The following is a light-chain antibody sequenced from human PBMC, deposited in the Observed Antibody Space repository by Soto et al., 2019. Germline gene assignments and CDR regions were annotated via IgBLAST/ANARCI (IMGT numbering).Light chain of an antibody. V-gene: IGKV3-20*01. CDR2: DAS. CDR1: QSVSSSY. Sequence: EIALTQSPGTLALSPGERGTLSCRASQSVSSSYLAWYQQKPGQAPSLLIYDASSGAAGVPDRFSGSGSGTDFTLTISRLEPEDFEVYYCQESGSSPRTFGQGTKVEIK. CDR3: QESGSSPRT. J-gene: IGKJ1*01.